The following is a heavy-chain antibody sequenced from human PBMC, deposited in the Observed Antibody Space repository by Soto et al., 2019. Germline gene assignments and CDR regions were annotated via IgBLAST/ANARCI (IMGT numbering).Heavy chain of an antibody. D-gene: IGHD1-20*01. Sequence: EVQLVESGGALVQPGGSLRLSCVASAFTLSSYSMSWVRQAPGKGLEWISYISYSSSTIYYADSVKGRFTISRDNAKNSLYLQMNSLRDEDTAVYYCASDRFANWSNYYYGLDVWGQGTTVTVSS. CDR2: ISYSSSTI. CDR1: AFTLSSYS. V-gene: IGHV3-48*02. J-gene: IGHJ6*02. CDR3: ASDRFANWSNYYYGLDV.